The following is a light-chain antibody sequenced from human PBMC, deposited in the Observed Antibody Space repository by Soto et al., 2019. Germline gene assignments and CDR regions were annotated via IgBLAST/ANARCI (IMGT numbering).Light chain of an antibody. V-gene: IGKV3-15*01. CDR2: GAS. J-gene: IGKJ1*01. Sequence: VLTQSPATLSLSPGKRATLSCRASESVDFHLAWYQQKPGQAPRLLIFGASSRATGVPARFSGSGSGTEFTLTISSLQSEDFAVYYCQQYDNWPPTFGQGTKVDIK. CDR1: ESVDFH. CDR3: QQYDNWPPT.